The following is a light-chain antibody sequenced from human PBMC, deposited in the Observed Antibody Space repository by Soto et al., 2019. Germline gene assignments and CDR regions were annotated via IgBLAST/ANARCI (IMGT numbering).Light chain of an antibody. CDR1: QSVSSN. V-gene: IGKV3-15*01. Sequence: EIVMTQSPATLSVSPGERATLSCWASQSVSSNLAWYQQKSGQAPRLLMYGASTRATGIPARFSGSGSGTEFNLTISSLQSEDFGVYYCQQYNNWPRATFGGGTK. CDR3: QQYNNWPRAT. CDR2: GAS. J-gene: IGKJ4*01.